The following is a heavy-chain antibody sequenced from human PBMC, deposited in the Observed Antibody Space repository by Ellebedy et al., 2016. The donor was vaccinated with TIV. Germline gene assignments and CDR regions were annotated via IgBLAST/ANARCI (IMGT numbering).Heavy chain of an antibody. V-gene: IGHV4-39*02. Sequence: MPSETLSLTCSVSGGSISRNTYYWGWIRQPPGKGLEWIGSIHYSGSTYYNLSFKSRVTISLDMSKNRFSLELSSVTAADAAVYYCVTARRDPYYSGMDVWGQGTTVTVSS. J-gene: IGHJ6*02. CDR2: IHYSGST. CDR1: GGSISRNTYY. CDR3: VTARRDPYYSGMDV.